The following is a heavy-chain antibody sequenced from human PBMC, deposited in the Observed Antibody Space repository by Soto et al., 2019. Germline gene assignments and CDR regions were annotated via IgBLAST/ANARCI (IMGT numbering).Heavy chain of an antibody. CDR3: ARVSRGSSWFNNYYYYGMDV. CDR2: INHSGST. J-gene: IGHJ6*02. D-gene: IGHD6-13*01. CDR1: GGSFSGYY. Sequence: PSETLSLTCAVYGGSFSGYYWSWIRQPPGKGLEWIGEINHSGSTNYNPSLKSRVTISVDTSKNQFSLKLSSVTAADTAVYYCARVSRGSSWFNNYYYYGMDVWGQGTMVTVSS. V-gene: IGHV4-34*01.